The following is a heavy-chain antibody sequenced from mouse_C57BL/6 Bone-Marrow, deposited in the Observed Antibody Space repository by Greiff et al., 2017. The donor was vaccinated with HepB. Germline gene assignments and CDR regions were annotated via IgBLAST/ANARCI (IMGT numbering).Heavy chain of an antibody. V-gene: IGHV5-2*03. CDR3: ARQGITTVVAPAY. CDR1: EYEFPSHD. Sequence: DVKLVESGGGLVQPGESLKLSCESNEYEFPSHDMSWVRKTPEKRLELVAAINSDGGSTYYPDTMERRFIISRDNAKNTLYLQMSSLKSEDTAMYYCARQGITTVVAPAYWGQGTTLTVSS. CDR2: INSDGGST. D-gene: IGHD1-1*01. J-gene: IGHJ2*01.